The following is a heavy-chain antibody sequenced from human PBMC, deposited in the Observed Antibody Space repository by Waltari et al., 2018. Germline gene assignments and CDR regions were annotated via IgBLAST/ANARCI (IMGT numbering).Heavy chain of an antibody. Sequence: QVQLVQSGAEVKKPGSSVKVSCKASGGTFSSYAISWVRQAPGQGLEWMGGIIPICGTANYAQKFQGRVTITADESTSTAYMELSSLRSEDTAMYYCARWDYDILVRAFDIWGQGTMVTVSS. CDR2: IIPICGTA. D-gene: IGHD3-9*01. CDR3: ARWDYDILVRAFDI. CDR1: GGTFSSYA. V-gene: IGHV1-69*12. J-gene: IGHJ3*02.